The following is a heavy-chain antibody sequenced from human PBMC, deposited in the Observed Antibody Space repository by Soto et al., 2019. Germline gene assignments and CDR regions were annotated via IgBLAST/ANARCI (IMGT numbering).Heavy chain of an antibody. CDR3: SRGIDDMWRRYQRARDY. D-gene: IGHD3-3*01. CDR1: GGSISIEY. J-gene: IGHJ4*02. CDR2: INHSGST. V-gene: IGHV4-34*01. Sequence: PSDTLSLTCTVPGGSISIEYWSWIWHPPGKGLEWIGEINHSGSTNYNPSPKSRVTISIDRSKNQFSLKLSSVTAADTAVYYCSRGIDDMWRRYQRARDYRCQRILRSGSS.